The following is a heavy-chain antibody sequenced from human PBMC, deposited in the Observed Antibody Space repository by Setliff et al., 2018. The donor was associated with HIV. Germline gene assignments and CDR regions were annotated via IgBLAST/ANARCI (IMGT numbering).Heavy chain of an antibody. CDR2: VYYTGKT. Sequence: SETLSLTCSVSGGSLISGGYYWSWIRQHPGKGLEWIGYVYYTGKTYYNPSLESRISMSVDTSKNQFSLKLTSVTAADTAIYYCARGVSVAGTEGVDAFDIWGQGTMVTVTS. J-gene: IGHJ3*02. CDR1: GGSLISGGYY. CDR3: ARGVSVAGTEGVDAFDI. V-gene: IGHV4-31*03. D-gene: IGHD6-19*01.